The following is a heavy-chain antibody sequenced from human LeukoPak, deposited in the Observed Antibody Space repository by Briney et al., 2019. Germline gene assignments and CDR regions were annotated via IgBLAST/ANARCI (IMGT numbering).Heavy chain of an antibody. D-gene: IGHD3-10*01. Sequence: ASVKVSCKASGYTFTGYYMHWVRQAPGQGLEWMGWINPNSGGTNYAQKFQGRVTMTRDTSISTAYMELSGLRPDDTAVYYCARANMVRGVGLFFDRNWFDPWGQGTLVTVSS. CDR1: GYTFTGYY. V-gene: IGHV1-2*02. CDR2: INPNSGGT. CDR3: ARANMVRGVGLFFDRNWFDP. J-gene: IGHJ5*02.